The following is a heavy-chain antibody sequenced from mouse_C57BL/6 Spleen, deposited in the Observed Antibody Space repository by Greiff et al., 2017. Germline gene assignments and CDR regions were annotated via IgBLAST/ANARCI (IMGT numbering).Heavy chain of an antibody. Sequence: EVQLVESGGDLVKPGGSLKLSCAASGFTFSSYGMSWVRQTPDKRLEWVATISSGGSYTYYPDSVKGRFTISRDNAKNTLYLQMSSLKSEDTAMYYCARADWDKNYFDYWGQGTTLTVSS. J-gene: IGHJ2*01. V-gene: IGHV5-6*01. D-gene: IGHD4-1*01. CDR2: ISSGGSYT. CDR1: GFTFSSYG. CDR3: ARADWDKNYFDY.